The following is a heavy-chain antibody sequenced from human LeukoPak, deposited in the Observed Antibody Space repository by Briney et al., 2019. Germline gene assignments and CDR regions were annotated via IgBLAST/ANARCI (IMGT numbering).Heavy chain of an antibody. Sequence: GRSLRLSCAASGFTFDDYAMHWVRQAPGKGLEWVSGISWNSSSIGYADSVKGRFTISRDNAKSTLYLQMNSLRADDMALYYCTRASGYSSGAVDYWGQGTLVTVSS. J-gene: IGHJ4*02. CDR3: TRASGYSSGAVDY. V-gene: IGHV3-9*03. CDR1: GFTFDDYA. CDR2: ISWNSSSI. D-gene: IGHD5-18*01.